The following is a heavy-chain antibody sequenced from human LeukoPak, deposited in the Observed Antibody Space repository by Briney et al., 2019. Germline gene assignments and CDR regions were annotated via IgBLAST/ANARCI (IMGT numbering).Heavy chain of an antibody. Sequence: SETLSLTCTVSGGSISSGSYYWSWIRQPAGKGLEWIGRIYTSGSTSHNPSLKSRVTISVDTSKNQFSLKLSSVTAADTAVYYCARDGRVGSTSSWYYYYGMDVWGQGTTVTVSS. CDR2: IYTSGST. V-gene: IGHV4-61*02. CDR1: GGSISSGSYY. D-gene: IGHD2-2*01. J-gene: IGHJ6*02. CDR3: ARDGRVGSTSSWYYYYGMDV.